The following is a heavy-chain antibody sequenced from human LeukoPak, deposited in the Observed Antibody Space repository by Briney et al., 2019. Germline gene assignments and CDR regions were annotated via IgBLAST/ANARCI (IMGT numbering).Heavy chain of an antibody. J-gene: IGHJ4*02. CDR2: INHSGST. V-gene: IGHV4-34*01. Sequence: PSETLSLTCAVYGGSFSGYYWSWIRQPPGKGLEWIGEINHSGSTNYNPSLKSRVTISVDTSKNQFSLKLSSVTAADTAVYYCARSLKKYYDILTGYLRNYFDYWGQGTLVTVSS. CDR1: GGSFSGYY. D-gene: IGHD3-9*01. CDR3: ARSLKKYYDILTGYLRNYFDY.